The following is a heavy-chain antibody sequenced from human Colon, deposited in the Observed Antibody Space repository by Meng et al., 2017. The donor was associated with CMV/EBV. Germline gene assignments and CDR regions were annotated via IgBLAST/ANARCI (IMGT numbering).Heavy chain of an antibody. V-gene: IGHV3-7*01. D-gene: IGHD2-21*02. CDR2: IKHDGTEK. CDR3: ARDWGTGTECSGDCLSY. CDR1: GFTFTNYW. J-gene: IGHJ4*02. Sequence: GGSLRLSCTASGFTFTNYWMTWVRQAPGKGLQWVASIKHDGTEKYFLDSVKGRFTISRDNAKNSLYVQMYSLRAEDTAVYYCARDWGTGTECSGDCLSYWGPGTLVTVSS.